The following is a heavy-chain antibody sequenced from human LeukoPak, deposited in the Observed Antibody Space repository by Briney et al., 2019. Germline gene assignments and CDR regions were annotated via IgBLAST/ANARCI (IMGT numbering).Heavy chain of an antibody. D-gene: IGHD2-2*01. CDR2: IRYDGSNK. CDR3: AKGPGGSAAMSFFDY. CDR1: GFTFSSYG. V-gene: IGHV3-30*02. J-gene: IGHJ4*02. Sequence: PGGSLRLSCAASGFTFSSYGMHWVRQAPGKGLEWVAFIRYDGSNKYYADSVKGRFTISRDNAKNSLYLQMNSLRAEDMALYYCAKGPGGSAAMSFFDYWGQGTLVTVSS.